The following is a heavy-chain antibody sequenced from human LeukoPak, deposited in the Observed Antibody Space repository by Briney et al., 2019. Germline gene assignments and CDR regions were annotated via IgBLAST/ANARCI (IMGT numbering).Heavy chain of an antibody. V-gene: IGHV4-59*01. J-gene: IGHJ5*02. D-gene: IGHD3-3*01. CDR2: IYYSGST. CDR1: GGSISSYY. Sequence: SETLSLTCTVSGGSISSYYWSWIRLPPGKGLEWIGYIYYSGSTNYNPSLKSRVTISVDTSKNQFSLKLSSVTAADTAVYYCARDGYDFWSGYYGFDPWGQGTLVTVSS. CDR3: ARDGYDFWSGYYGFDP.